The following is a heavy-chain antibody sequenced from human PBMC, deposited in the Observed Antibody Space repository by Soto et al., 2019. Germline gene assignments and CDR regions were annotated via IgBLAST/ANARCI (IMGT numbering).Heavy chain of an antibody. V-gene: IGHV3-23*01. CDR2: LSDGGGST. CDR3: AKEGTTSPYNCFDP. J-gene: IGHJ5*02. Sequence: PGVSLRLSCAASGFTFSNYAMSWVRQAPGKGLEWVSGLSDGGGSTFYADSVKGRFTISRDNAKNTLYLQMSSLRAEDTAVYYCAKEGTTSPYNCFDPWGQGTLVTVSS. D-gene: IGHD2-2*01. CDR1: GFTFSNYA.